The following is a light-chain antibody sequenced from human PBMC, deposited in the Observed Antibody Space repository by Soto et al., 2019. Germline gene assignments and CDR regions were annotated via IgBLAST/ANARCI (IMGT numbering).Light chain of an antibody. CDR3: HQRSNWPLT. CDR1: QSVSRY. Sequence: EIVLTQSPATLSLSPGERATLSCRASQSVSRYLAWYQQKPGQAPRLLIYDASNRATVIPARFSGSGSGTDFTLTISSLEPEDVAVYYCHQRSNWPLTFGGGTKVEIK. CDR2: DAS. J-gene: IGKJ4*01. V-gene: IGKV3-11*01.